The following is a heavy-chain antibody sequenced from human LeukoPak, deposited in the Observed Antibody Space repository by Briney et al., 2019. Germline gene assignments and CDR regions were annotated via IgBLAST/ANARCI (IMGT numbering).Heavy chain of an antibody. D-gene: IGHD2-21*01. Sequence: ASVKVSCKASGGTFSSYAISWLRQAPGQGLEWMGRIIPILGIANYAQKFQGRVTITADEPTRTAYMELTYLRSDDTAVYYCTIIPNVILFTHYFEYWGQGTLVTVSS. V-gene: IGHV1-69*04. J-gene: IGHJ4*02. CDR3: TIIPNVILFTHYFEY. CDR1: GGTFSSYA. CDR2: IIPILGIA.